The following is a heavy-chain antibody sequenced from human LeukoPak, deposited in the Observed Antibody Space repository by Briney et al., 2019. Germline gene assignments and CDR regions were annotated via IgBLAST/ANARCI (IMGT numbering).Heavy chain of an antibody. CDR1: GGSISSGSYY. J-gene: IGHJ6*03. V-gene: IGHV4-61*02. CDR2: IYTSGST. CDR3: ARLIHYYDSSGPAYYYYYYMDV. D-gene: IGHD3-22*01. Sequence: SETLSLTCTVSGGSISSGSYYWSWIRQPAGKGLEWIGRIYTSGSTDYNPSLKSRVTISVDTSKNQFSLKLSSVTAADTAVYYCARLIHYYDSSGPAYYYYYYMDVWGKGTTVTVSS.